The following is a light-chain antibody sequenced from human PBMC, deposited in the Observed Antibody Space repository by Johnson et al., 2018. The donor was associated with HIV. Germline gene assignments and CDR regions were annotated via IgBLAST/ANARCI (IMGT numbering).Light chain of an antibody. Sequence: QSVLTQPPSVSAAPGQKVTISCSGSSSNIGNNYVSWYQQLPGTAPKLLIYENNKRPSGIRDRFSGSKSGTSATLGITGLQTGDEADYYCGTWDSSLSVYVFGTGTKVTVL. CDR1: SSNIGNNY. J-gene: IGLJ1*01. CDR3: GTWDSSLSVYV. CDR2: ENN. V-gene: IGLV1-51*02.